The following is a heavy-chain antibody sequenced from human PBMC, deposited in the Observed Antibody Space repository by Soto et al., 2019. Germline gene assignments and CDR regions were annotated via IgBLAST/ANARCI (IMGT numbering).Heavy chain of an antibody. Sequence: QVQLVESGGGVVQPGRSLRLSCAASGFTFSSYAMHWVRQAPGKGLEWVAVISYDGSNKYYADSVKGRFTISRDNSKNTLYLQMNSLRAEDTAVYYCARDDDREDDMDVWSHGTTVTVSS. CDR1: GFTFSSYA. V-gene: IGHV3-30-3*01. J-gene: IGHJ6*02. D-gene: IGHD3-22*01. CDR3: ARDDDREDDMDV. CDR2: ISYDGSNK.